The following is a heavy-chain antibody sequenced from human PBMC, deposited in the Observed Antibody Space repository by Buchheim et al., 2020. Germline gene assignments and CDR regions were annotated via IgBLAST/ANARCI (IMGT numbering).Heavy chain of an antibody. CDR1: GYTFTSYG. V-gene: IGHV1-18*04. J-gene: IGHJ4*02. CDR3: ARDVFDFGESKLGGY. D-gene: IGHD3-16*01. Sequence: QVQLVHSGAEVKKPGASVKVSCKASGYTFTSYGISWVRQAPGQGLEWMGWISAYNGNTNYAEKVQGRVTMTTDTSTRTADMELRSLRSDDTAVYYCARDVFDFGESKLGGYWGQGTL. CDR2: ISAYNGNT.